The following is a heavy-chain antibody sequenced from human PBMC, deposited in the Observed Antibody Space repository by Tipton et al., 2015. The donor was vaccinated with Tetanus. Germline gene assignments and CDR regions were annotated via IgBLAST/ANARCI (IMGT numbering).Heavy chain of an antibody. J-gene: IGHJ4*02. V-gene: IGHV3-23*01. D-gene: IGHD2-2*02. CDR2: ISVSGTT. Sequence: SLRLSCVASGLPFSDFAMTWVRQAPGKGLDWVSTISVSGTTYNADSVKGRFTISRDNSLNTLYLQMNSLRAEDTGIYYCASPVRAHLYAFDYWDQGSLVTVSS. CDR1: GLPFSDFA. CDR3: ASPVRAHLYAFDY.